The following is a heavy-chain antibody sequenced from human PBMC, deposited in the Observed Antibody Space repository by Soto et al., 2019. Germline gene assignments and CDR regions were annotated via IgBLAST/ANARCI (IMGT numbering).Heavy chain of an antibody. D-gene: IGHD3-3*01. CDR1: GGSISSSSYY. Sequence: SETLSLTCTVSGGSISSSSYYWGWIRQPPGKGLEWIGSIYYSGSTYYNPSLKSRVTISVDTSKNQFSLKLSSVTAADTAVYYCATPADFWSGYYTRASYYYYMDVWGKGTTVTV. CDR3: ATPADFWSGYYTRASYYYYMDV. J-gene: IGHJ6*03. CDR2: IYYSGST. V-gene: IGHV4-39*01.